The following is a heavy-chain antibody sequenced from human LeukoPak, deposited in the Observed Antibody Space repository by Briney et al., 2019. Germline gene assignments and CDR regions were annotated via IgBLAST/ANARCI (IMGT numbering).Heavy chain of an antibody. J-gene: IGHJ4*02. CDR1: GFTFGDYA. CDR2: IRSKVYSGTT. Sequence: GGSLRLSCTASGFTFGDYAMSWVRQAPGKGLEWVGFIRSKVYSGTTEYAASVRGRFTISRDDSKSIAYLEMNSLKIEDTAVYYYTLSYGSGSYNTQYYFDYWGQGTLVTVSS. D-gene: IGHD3-10*01. CDR3: TLSYGSGSYNTQYYFDY. V-gene: IGHV3-49*04.